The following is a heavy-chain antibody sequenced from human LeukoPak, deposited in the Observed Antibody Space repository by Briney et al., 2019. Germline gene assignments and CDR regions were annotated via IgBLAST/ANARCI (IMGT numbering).Heavy chain of an antibody. J-gene: IGHJ4*02. CDR2: INPNSGGT. CDR1: GYTFTGYY. D-gene: IGHD2-21*01. V-gene: IGHV1-2*02. CDR3: ARDFDCGGDCSGLDY. Sequence: GASVKVSCKAFGYTFTGYYMHWVRQAPGQGLEWMGWINPNSGGTNYAQKFQGRVTMTRDTSISTAYMELSRLRSDDTAVYYCARDFDCGGDCSGLDYWGQGTLVTVSS.